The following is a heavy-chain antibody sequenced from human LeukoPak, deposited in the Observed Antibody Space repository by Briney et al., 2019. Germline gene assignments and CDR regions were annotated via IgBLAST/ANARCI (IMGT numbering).Heavy chain of an antibody. CDR2: INLNGGST. CDR3: ARRNGYKYYTDY. D-gene: IGHD5-24*01. Sequence: ASVKVSFKASGYTFTSYYMHWVRQAPGQGLEWMGIINLNGGSTSYAQKFQGRVTMTRDMSTSTVYMELSSLRSEDTAVYYCARRNGYKYYTDYWGQGTLVTVSS. J-gene: IGHJ4*02. CDR1: GYTFTSYY. V-gene: IGHV1-46*01.